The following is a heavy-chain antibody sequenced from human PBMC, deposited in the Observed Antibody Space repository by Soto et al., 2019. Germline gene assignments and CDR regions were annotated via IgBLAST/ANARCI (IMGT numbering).Heavy chain of an antibody. J-gene: IGHJ4*02. D-gene: IGHD3-3*02. CDR3: ARDRKAFLEWPFDY. CDR2: ISAYNGNT. CDR1: GYTFTSYG. V-gene: IGHV1-18*01. Sequence: ASVKVSCKASGYTFTSYGISWVRQAPGQGLEWMGWISAYNGNTNYAQKLQGRVTMTTDTSTSTAYMELRSLRSDDTAVYYCARDRKAFLEWPFDYWGQGTLVTVSS.